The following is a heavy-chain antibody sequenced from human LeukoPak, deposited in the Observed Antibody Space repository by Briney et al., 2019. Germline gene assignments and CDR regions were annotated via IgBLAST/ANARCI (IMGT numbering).Heavy chain of an antibody. Sequence: GGSLRLSCSASGFTFSSYAMHWVRQAPGKGLEYFSAISSNGGSTYYADSVKGRFTISRDNSKNPLYLQMSSLRAEDTAVYYCVKEGEKGDCSSTSCSDAFDIWGQGTMVTVSS. V-gene: IGHV3-64D*09. CDR3: VKEGEKGDCSSTSCSDAFDI. D-gene: IGHD2-2*01. CDR2: ISSNGGST. J-gene: IGHJ3*02. CDR1: GFTFSSYA.